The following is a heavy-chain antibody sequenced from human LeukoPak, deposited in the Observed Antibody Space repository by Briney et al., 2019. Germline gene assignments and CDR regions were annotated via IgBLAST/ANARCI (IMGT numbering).Heavy chain of an antibody. J-gene: IGHJ4*02. CDR1: GGSIITISYY. CDR2: IYSSGSA. D-gene: IGHD6-13*01. CDR3: ARWEAAAGTHVGDF. Sequence: SETLSLTCTVSGGSIITISYYWGWIRQPPGKGLEWIGSIYSSGSAYYNPSLESRVTISIDTSKNQFSLNLSSMTAADTAVYYCARWEAAAGTHVGDFWGQGTLVTVSS. V-gene: IGHV4-39*07.